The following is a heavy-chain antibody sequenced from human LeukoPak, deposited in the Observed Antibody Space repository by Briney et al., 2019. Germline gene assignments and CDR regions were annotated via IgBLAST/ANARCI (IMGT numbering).Heavy chain of an antibody. CDR1: GGTFSSYA. J-gene: IGHJ4*02. CDR3: ARGYYDSSGYYLFDY. V-gene: IGHV1-69*13. Sequence: ASVKVSCKASGGTFSSYAISWVRQAPGQGLEWMGGIIPILGTANYAQKFQGRVTITADESTSTAYMELSSLRSEDTAVYYCARGYYDSSGYYLFDYWGQGTLVTVSS. CDR2: IIPILGTA. D-gene: IGHD3-22*01.